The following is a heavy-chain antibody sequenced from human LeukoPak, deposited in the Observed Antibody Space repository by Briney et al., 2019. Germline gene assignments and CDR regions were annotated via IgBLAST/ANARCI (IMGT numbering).Heavy chain of an antibody. J-gene: IGHJ5*02. D-gene: IGHD2-2*01. V-gene: IGHV1-18*01. CDR1: GYSFVNYG. Sequence: GASVKVSCKVSGYSFVNYGISWVRRAPGQGLEWMGWISGYNGKTKYAQKFQGRVTMTTDTSTSTAYMELRSLRSDDTAVYYCARDGHLVPARAFDPWGQGTLVTVSS. CDR3: ARDGHLVPARAFDP. CDR2: ISGYNGKT.